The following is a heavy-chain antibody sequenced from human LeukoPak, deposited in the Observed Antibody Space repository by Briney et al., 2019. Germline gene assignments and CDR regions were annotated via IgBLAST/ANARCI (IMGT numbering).Heavy chain of an antibody. Sequence: GASVKVSCKASGYTFTSYGISWVRQAPGQGLEWMGWISAYNGNTNYAQKLQGRVTMTRDTSKSTAYMELRSLKSDDTAVYYCARGKNGYGYVHHFYYWGKETMVSVS. CDR3: ARGKNGYGYVHHFYY. CDR2: ISAYNGNT. CDR1: GYTFTSYG. D-gene: IGHD3-16*01. J-gene: IGHJ4*02. V-gene: IGHV1-18*04.